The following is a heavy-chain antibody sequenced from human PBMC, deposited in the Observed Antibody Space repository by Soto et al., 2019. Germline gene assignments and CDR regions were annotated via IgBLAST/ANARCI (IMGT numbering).Heavy chain of an antibody. Sequence: SQTLSLTCAISGDSVSSNSAAWNWIRQSPSRGLEWLGRTYYRSKWYNDYAVSVKSRITINPDTSKNQFSLQLNSVTPEDTVVYFCARDRPFYFFVSGDLPYDYYYAMDVWGQGTKVTVSS. D-gene: IGHD2-21*01. V-gene: IGHV6-1*01. CDR1: GDSVSSNSAA. CDR2: TYYRSKWYN. CDR3: ARDRPFYFFVSGDLPYDYYYAMDV. J-gene: IGHJ6*02.